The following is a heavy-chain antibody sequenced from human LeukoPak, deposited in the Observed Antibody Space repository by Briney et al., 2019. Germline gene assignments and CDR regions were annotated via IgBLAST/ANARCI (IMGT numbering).Heavy chain of an antibody. D-gene: IGHD2-21*01. J-gene: IGHJ4*02. CDR2: ISGGGGST. CDR1: GFTFSSYA. V-gene: IGHV3-23*01. CDR3: ATEKGDSPDY. Sequence: GGSLRLSCAASGFTFSSYAMSWVRQAPGKGLEWVSAISGGGGSTYYADSVKGRFTISRDNSKNTLYVQMNSLRAEDTAVYYCATEKGDSPDYWGQGTLVTVSS.